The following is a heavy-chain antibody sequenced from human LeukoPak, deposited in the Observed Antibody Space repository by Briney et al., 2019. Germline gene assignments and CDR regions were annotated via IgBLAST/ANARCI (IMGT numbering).Heavy chain of an antibody. Sequence: SETLSLTCTVSGYSISSGYYWGWIRQPPGKGLEWIGSIYHSGSTYYNPSLKSRVTISVDTSKNQFSLKLSSVTAADTAVYYCARGDFWSGPFDYWGQGTLVTVSS. CDR1: GYSISSGYY. CDR2: IYHSGST. J-gene: IGHJ4*02. CDR3: ARGDFWSGPFDY. D-gene: IGHD3-3*01. V-gene: IGHV4-38-2*02.